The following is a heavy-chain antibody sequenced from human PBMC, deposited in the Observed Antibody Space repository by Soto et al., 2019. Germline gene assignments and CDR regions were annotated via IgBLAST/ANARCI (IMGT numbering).Heavy chain of an antibody. Sequence: QVQLQESGPGLMKPSQTLSLTCTVSGASIGRGGYYWTWIRQLPGKALEWMGHIHFSGETNYNPSPRGRLTMSLDTSTNQFSLPLAAVTAADTAIYYCASDQGGDLDYWGQGTLVTVSS. CDR3: ASDQGGDLDY. CDR2: IHFSGET. V-gene: IGHV4-31*03. D-gene: IGHD2-21*01. CDR1: GASIGRGGYY. J-gene: IGHJ4*02.